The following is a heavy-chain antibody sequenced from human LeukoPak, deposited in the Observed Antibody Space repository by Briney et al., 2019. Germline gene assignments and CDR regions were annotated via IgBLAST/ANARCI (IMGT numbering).Heavy chain of an antibody. D-gene: IGHD3-9*01. CDR3: TRDLMDYDVSTGLHHYYMDV. V-gene: IGHV3-74*01. CDR1: GFSVSDNY. CDR2: INGDGRNI. J-gene: IGHJ6*02. Sequence: GSLRLSCVASGFSVSDNYMSWVRQAPGKGLEWVSRINGDGRNINYADSVRGRFTISRDNAKNTLYLQMNTLRVEDTAVYYCTRDLMDYDVSTGLHHYYMDVWGQGTTVTVSS.